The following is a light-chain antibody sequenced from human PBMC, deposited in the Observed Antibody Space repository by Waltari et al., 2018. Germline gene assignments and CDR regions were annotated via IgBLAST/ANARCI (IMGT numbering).Light chain of an antibody. V-gene: IGLV1-44*01. CDR1: SSNIGRNN. CDR2: RND. J-gene: IGLJ3*02. CDR3: AAWDDSLNAWI. Sequence: QSLLTQPPSISGAPGQRVTISCSGGSSNIGRNNVNWYEQVPGTAPKLGMFRNDQRPSGVSDRFSGSKSGTSASLAINGLLSADENDYICAAWDDSLNAWIFGGGTRLTVL.